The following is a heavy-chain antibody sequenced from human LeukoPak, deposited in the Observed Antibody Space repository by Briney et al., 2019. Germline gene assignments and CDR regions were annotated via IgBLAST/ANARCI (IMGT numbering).Heavy chain of an antibody. D-gene: IGHD3-22*01. CDR3: ARDWLAGNPYHTFDL. Sequence: GGSLRLSCAASGLTFSSYAMSWVRQAPGKGLECVANIKEDGSEEYYVDSVKGRFSISRDNAKNSLYLQMNSLRAEDTAVYYCARDWLAGNPYHTFDLWGKGTMVTVSS. CDR1: GLTFSSYA. J-gene: IGHJ3*01. CDR2: IKEDGSEE. V-gene: IGHV3-7*01.